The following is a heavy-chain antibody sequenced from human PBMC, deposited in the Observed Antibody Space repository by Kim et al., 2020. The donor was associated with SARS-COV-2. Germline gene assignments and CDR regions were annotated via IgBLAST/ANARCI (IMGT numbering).Heavy chain of an antibody. CDR3: ARAPAEQGYCSGGSCSHLNYYYYYGMDV. D-gene: IGHD2-15*01. CDR1: GGSISSYY. V-gene: IGHV4-59*01. CDR2: IYYSGST. J-gene: IGHJ6*02. Sequence: SETLSLTCTVSGGSISSYYWSWIRQPPGKGLEWIGYIYYSGSTNYNPSLKSRVTISVDTSKNQFSLKLSSVTAADTAVYYCARAPAEQGYCSGGSCSHLNYYYYYGMDVWGQGTTVTVSS.